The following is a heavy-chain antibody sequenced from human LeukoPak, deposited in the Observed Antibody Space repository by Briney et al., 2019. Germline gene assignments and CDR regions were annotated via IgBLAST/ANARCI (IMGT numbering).Heavy chain of an antibody. Sequence: SETLSLTCTVSGGSISSYSWTWFRQPAGKGLEWFGRFYTSGSTNYNPSLKSRVTMSVDTSKNQFSLKLSSVTAADTAVYYCARGGCSGGSCYSWSWFDPWGQGTLVTVSS. V-gene: IGHV4-4*07. J-gene: IGHJ5*02. D-gene: IGHD2-15*01. CDR2: FYTSGST. CDR1: GGSISSYS. CDR3: ARGGCSGGSCYSWSWFDP.